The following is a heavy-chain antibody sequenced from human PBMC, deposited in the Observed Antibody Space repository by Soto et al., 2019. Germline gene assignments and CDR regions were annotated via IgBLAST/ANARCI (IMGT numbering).Heavy chain of an antibody. CDR1: GGTFSSYA. V-gene: IGHV1-69*13. Sequence: ASVKVSCKASGGTFSSYAISWVRQAPGQGLEWMGGIIPIFGTANYAQKFQGRVTITADESTSTAYMELSSLRSEDTAVYYCAREEGDYDIVTGYYYYYYMDVWGKGTTVTVSS. CDR3: AREEGDYDIVTGYYYYYYMDV. CDR2: IIPIFGTA. J-gene: IGHJ6*03. D-gene: IGHD3-9*01.